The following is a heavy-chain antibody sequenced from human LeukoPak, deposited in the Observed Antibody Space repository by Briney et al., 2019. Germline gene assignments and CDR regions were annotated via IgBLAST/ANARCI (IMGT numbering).Heavy chain of an antibody. J-gene: IGHJ3*02. CDR2: IRKDGSEK. CDR3: ARHWEGVESDAFDI. CDR1: GFTFTSYA. Sequence: GGSLRLSCAASGFTFTSYAMSWVRQAPGKGLEWVANIRKDGSEKNYVDSVKGRFTISRDNAKNSLYLQMNSLRADDTALYYCARHWEGVESDAFDIWGQGTMVTVSS. D-gene: IGHD1-26*01. V-gene: IGHV3-7*04.